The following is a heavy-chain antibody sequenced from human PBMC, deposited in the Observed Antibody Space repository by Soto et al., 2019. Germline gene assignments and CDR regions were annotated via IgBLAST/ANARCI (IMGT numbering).Heavy chain of an antibody. V-gene: IGHV1-69*02. CDR2: IIPILGIA. D-gene: IGHD4-17*01. Sequence: ASVKVSCKASGGTFSSYTISWVRQAPGQGLEWMGRIIPILGIANYAQKFQGRVTITADKSTSTAYMELSSLRSEDTAVYYCARSRLNYGDFAAYAFDIWGQGTMVTVSS. CDR1: GGTFSSYT. CDR3: ARSRLNYGDFAAYAFDI. J-gene: IGHJ3*02.